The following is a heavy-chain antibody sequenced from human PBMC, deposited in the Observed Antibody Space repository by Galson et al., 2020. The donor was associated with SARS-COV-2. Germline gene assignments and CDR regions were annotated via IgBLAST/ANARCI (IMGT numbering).Heavy chain of an antibody. CDR2: ITASGIYT. Sequence: GGSLRLSCAASGFSFSSYAMSWVRQAPGKGLEWVSGITASGIYTYYADSVKGRFTISRDTSKNTLYLQMNSLRAEDTAIYYCAKEEHTVGHYYYLDYGGQGTLVTVSS. J-gene: IGHJ4*02. D-gene: IGHD4-17*01. V-gene: IGHV3-23*01. CDR1: GFSFSSYA. CDR3: AKEEHTVGHYYYLDY.